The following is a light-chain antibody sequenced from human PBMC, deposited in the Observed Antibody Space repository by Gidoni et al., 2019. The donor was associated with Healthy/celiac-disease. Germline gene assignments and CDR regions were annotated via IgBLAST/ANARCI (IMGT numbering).Light chain of an antibody. V-gene: IGKV1-33*01. CDR1: QDISNY. CDR3: QQYDNLTPPRYT. CDR2: DAS. J-gene: IGKJ2*01. Sequence: DIQMTQSPSSLSASVGDRVTITCQASQDISNYLNWYQQKPGKAPKLLIYDASNLETGVPARFSGSGSGTDFTFTISSLQPEDIATDYCQQYDNLTPPRYTFGQGTKLEIK.